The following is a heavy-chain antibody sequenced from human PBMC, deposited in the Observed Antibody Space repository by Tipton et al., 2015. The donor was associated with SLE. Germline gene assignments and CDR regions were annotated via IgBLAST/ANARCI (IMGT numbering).Heavy chain of an antibody. CDR1: GFTFGDYA. CDR2: IRSKTYGGTT. D-gene: IGHD3-22*01. Sequence: SLRLSCTASGFTFGDYAMSWVRQAPGKGLEWVGFIRSKTYGGTTEYAASVKGRFTISRDDSKSIAYLQMNSLKTEDTAVYYCTRENYYDTSGLGYFQHWGQGTLVTVSS. CDR3: TRENYYDTSGLGYFQH. J-gene: IGHJ1*01. V-gene: IGHV3-49*04.